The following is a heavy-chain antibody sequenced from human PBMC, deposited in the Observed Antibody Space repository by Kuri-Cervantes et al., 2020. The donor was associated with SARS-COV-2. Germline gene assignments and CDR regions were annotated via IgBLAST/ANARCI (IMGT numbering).Heavy chain of an antibody. CDR1: GFTFSSYA. CDR2: ISGSGGST. CDR3: ARDGVGIGGLDI. Sequence: GESLKISCAASGFTFSSYAMSWVRQAPGKGLEWVSAISGSGGSTYYADSVKGRFTISRDNSKNTLSPQMNSLGAEETAVFYCARDGVGIGGLDIWGQGTVVTVSS. D-gene: IGHD4-23*01. V-gene: IGHV3-23*01. J-gene: IGHJ3*02.